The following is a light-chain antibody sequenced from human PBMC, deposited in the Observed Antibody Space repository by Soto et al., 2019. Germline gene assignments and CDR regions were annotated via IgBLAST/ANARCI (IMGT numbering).Light chain of an antibody. CDR2: GAS. Sequence: EIEVTQSPATLSVSPGERANLPCRASQSVNTNLAWYQQEPGQAPRPLIYGASTRAPGIPGRFSGSRAGTEFTLTVSSLQSEDSAIYYCQQYNHWPPWLTFGGGTKVEVK. CDR1: QSVNTN. CDR3: QQYNHWPPWLT. J-gene: IGKJ4*01. V-gene: IGKV3-15*01.